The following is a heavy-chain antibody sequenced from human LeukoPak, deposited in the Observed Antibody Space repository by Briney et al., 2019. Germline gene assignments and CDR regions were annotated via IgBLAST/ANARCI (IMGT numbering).Heavy chain of an antibody. Sequence: GRSLRLSCAASGFTFDDYAMHWVRQAPGKGLEWVSGISWNSGSIGYADSVKGRFTISRDNAKNSLYLQMNSLRAEDMALYYCAKGDYDSPQDYFDYWGQGTLVTVSS. V-gene: IGHV3-9*03. CDR2: ISWNSGSI. CDR3: AKGDYDSPQDYFDY. D-gene: IGHD3-22*01. J-gene: IGHJ4*02. CDR1: GFTFDDYA.